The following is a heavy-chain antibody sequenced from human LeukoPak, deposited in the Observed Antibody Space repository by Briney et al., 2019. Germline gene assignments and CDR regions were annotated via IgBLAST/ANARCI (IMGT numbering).Heavy chain of an antibody. Sequence: GGSLRLSCAASGFTFSSYAMTWVRQDPGKGLEWVSRISDSGAATYYADSVKGRFTISRDNSKNTLYLHMNSLRADDTAVYYCAKVDIPTGSLINSWGQGTLVSVSS. CDR3: AKVDIPTGSLINS. J-gene: IGHJ4*02. V-gene: IGHV3-23*01. D-gene: IGHD5-12*01. CDR1: GFTFSSYA. CDR2: ISDSGAAT.